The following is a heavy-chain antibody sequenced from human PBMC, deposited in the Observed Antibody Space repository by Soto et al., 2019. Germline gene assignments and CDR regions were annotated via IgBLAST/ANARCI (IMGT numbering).Heavy chain of an antibody. CDR1: GYIFTAYS. V-gene: IGHV1-46*01. J-gene: IGHJ1*01. Sequence: ASVKVSCKASGYIFTAYSMHWVRQAPGQGLEWMGVVNPSGGSTNYAQRFQGRITMTRDTSTSTVYMDLKFLTSEDTAVYYCAREENCSDGVCYSEYFQRWGQGTLVTVSS. D-gene: IGHD2-15*01. CDR3: AREENCSDGVCYSEYFQR. CDR2: VNPSGGST.